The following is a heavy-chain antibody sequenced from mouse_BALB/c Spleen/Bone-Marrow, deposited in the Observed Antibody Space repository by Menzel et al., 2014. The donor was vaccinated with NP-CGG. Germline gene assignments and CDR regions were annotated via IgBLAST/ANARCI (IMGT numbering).Heavy chain of an antibody. D-gene: IGHD1-1*01. Sequence: DVKLQESGAELVKPGASVKLSCTASGFNIKDTYMHWVKQRPEQGLEWIGRIDPANGNTKYDPKFQGKATITADTSSNTAYLQLSSLTSEATAVYYCARYCYCSSLFDYWGQGTTLTVSS. J-gene: IGHJ2*01. CDR2: IDPANGNT. CDR1: GFNIKDTY. CDR3: ARYCYCSSLFDY. V-gene: IGHV14-3*02.